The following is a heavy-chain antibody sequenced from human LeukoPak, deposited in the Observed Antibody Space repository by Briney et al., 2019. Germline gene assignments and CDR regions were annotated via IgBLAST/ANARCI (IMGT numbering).Heavy chain of an antibody. V-gene: IGHV3-30*18. CDR1: GLTFSSYG. Sequence: PGGSLRLSCAASGLTFSSYGMHWVRQAPGKGLEWVAVISYDGGEKYYADSVRGRFTISRDNSKNTLYLQMNSLRADDTAVYYCAKVGANCSTNVCHGNRFDPWGQGTLVTVSS. D-gene: IGHD2-8*01. J-gene: IGHJ5*02. CDR2: ISYDGGEK. CDR3: AKVGANCSTNVCHGNRFDP.